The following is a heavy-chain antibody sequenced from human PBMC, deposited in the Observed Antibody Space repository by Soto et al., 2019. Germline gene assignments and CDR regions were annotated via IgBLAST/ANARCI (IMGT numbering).Heavy chain of an antibody. V-gene: IGHV4-61*01. CDR3: ARWGVAMDV. Sequence: SETLSLTCSVSGGSVNSFYYWSWIRQPPGKGLEWLGYIYHTGSTNYQPSLKSRVTISLDTSKNQFSLSLNSVTAADTAVYYCARWGVAMDVWGQGTTVTVSS. CDR1: GGSVNSFYY. CDR2: IYHTGST. J-gene: IGHJ6*02. D-gene: IGHD3-16*01.